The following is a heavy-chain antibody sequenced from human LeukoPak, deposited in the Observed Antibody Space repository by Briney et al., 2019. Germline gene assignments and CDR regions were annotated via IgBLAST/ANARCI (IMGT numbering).Heavy chain of an antibody. CDR2: TSGNGGTT. Sequence: GGSLRLSCAASGFTFSNYAMQWVRQAPEKRLEYVSGTSGNGGTTYYANSVKGRFTMSRDNSRNTLYLQMGSLRPEDTAVYYCARDGKATNDYWGQGALVTVSS. CDR1: GFTFSNYA. V-gene: IGHV3-64*01. CDR3: ARDGKATNDY. J-gene: IGHJ4*02. D-gene: IGHD5-24*01.